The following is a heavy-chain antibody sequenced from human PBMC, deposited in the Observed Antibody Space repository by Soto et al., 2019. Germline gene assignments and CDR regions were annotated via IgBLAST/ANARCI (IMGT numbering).Heavy chain of an antibody. CDR2: IYHSGST. V-gene: IGHV4-4*02. CDR1: GGSISSSNW. J-gene: IGHJ6*02. D-gene: IGHD3-10*01. CDR3: ARDRLRFGEFPYYYYGMDV. Sequence: SETLSRTCAVSGGSISSSNWWGLVRQPPGKGRGWIGEIYHSGSTNYNPSLKSRVTISVDKSKNQFSLKLSSVTAADTAVYYCARDRLRFGEFPYYYYGMDVWGQGTTVTVSS.